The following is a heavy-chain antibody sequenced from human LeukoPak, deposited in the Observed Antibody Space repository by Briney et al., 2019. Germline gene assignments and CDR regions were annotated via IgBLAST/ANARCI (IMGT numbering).Heavy chain of an antibody. D-gene: IGHD6-19*01. V-gene: IGHV4-34*01. CDR2: INHSGST. Sequence: SETLSLTCAVYGGSFSGYYWSWIRQPPGKGLEWIGEINHSGSTNYNPSLKSRVTISVDTSKNQFSLKLSSVTAADTAVYYCARLSAVADVDFDYWGQGTLVTVSS. CDR3: ARLSAVADVDFDY. J-gene: IGHJ4*02. CDR1: GGSFSGYY.